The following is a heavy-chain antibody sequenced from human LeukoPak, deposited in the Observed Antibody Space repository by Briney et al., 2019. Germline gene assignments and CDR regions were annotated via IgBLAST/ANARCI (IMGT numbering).Heavy chain of an antibody. V-gene: IGHV4-59*08. D-gene: IGHD5/OR15-5a*01. J-gene: IGHJ5*02. Sequence: SETLSLTCTVSGGSISSYYWSWIRQPPGKGLEWIGYIYYSGSTTYNPSLKGRVTISVDTSKNQFSLKLSSVTAADTAVYYCAKYVSTGWFDPWGQGTLVTVSS. CDR2: IYYSGST. CDR1: GGSISSYY. CDR3: AKYVSTGWFDP.